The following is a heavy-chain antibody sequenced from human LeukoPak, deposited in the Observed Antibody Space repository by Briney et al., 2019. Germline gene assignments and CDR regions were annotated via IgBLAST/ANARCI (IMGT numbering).Heavy chain of an antibody. CDR2: MNPNSGNT. Sequence: GASVKVSCKASGYTFTSYDINWVRQATGQGLEWMGWMNPNSGNTGYAQKFQGRVTMTRNTSISTAYMELSSLRSEDTAVCYCARYSSPIVVVVAATINDGAFDIWGQGTMVTVSS. CDR3: ARYSSPIVVVVAATINDGAFDI. D-gene: IGHD2-15*01. V-gene: IGHV1-8*01. J-gene: IGHJ3*02. CDR1: GYTFTSYD.